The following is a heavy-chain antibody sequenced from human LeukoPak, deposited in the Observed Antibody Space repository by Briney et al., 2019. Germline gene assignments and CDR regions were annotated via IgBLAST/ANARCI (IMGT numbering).Heavy chain of an antibody. CDR2: IYYSGST. CDR1: GGSISSYY. V-gene: IGHV4-59*12. D-gene: IGHD2-2*02. J-gene: IGHJ6*03. CDR3: ARDSVVVVPAAIPYYYYYYMDV. Sequence: SETLSLTCTVSGGSISSYYWSWIRQPPGKGLEWIGYIYYSGSTNYNPSLKSRVTISVDTSKNQFSLKLSSVTAADTAVYYCARDSVVVVPAAIPYYYYYYMDVWGKGTTVTVSS.